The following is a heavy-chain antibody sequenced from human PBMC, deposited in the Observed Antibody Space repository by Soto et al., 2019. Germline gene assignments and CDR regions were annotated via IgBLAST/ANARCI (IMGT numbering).Heavy chain of an antibody. J-gene: IGHJ6*03. CDR3: ARDGRYSNPFYDYYYYYMDV. V-gene: IGHV3-53*04. CDR1: GFTVSSNY. CDR2: IYSGGST. Sequence: EVQLVESGGGLVQPGGSLRLSCAASGFTVSSNYMSWVRQAPGKGLEWVSVIYSGGSTYYADSVKGRFTISRHNSKNTLYLQMNSLRAEDTAVYYCARDGRYSNPFYDYYYYYMDVWGKGTTVTVSS. D-gene: IGHD4-4*01.